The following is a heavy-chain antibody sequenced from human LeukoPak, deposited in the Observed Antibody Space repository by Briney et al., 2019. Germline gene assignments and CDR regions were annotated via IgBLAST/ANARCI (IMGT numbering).Heavy chain of an antibody. CDR1: GDTFTSYG. CDR2: INAYNGNT. V-gene: IGHV1-18*01. D-gene: IGHD2-15*01. CDR3: RRDRPAQYCRGGSCYSDAPFAP. Sequence: GASVKVSCKASGDTFTSYGIGGVRQAPGQGLEWMGWINAYNGNTNYARKLQGRATMPTDTSTNTASMKRRCLRSDATAVFYCRRDRPAQYCRGGSCYSDAPFAPWRQGTLVSVSS. J-gene: IGHJ5*02.